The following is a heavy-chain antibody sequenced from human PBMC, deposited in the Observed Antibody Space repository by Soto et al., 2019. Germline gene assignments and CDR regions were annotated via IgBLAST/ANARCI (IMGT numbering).Heavy chain of an antibody. CDR1: GYTVINFF. J-gene: IGHJ4*02. D-gene: IGHD1-26*01. V-gene: IGHV1-2*02. Sequence: ASVKVSCKASGYTVINFFIQWVRQAPGQGLEWMGWINPSSGDTQYVEKFQDRVTMTRDASISTAHMELRRLTTDDTAVYYCVTVNLVGAAYYFDYWGPGTLVTVSS. CDR3: VTVNLVGAAYYFDY. CDR2: INPSSGDT.